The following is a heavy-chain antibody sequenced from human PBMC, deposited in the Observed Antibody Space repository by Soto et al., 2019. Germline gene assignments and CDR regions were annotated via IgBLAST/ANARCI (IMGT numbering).Heavy chain of an antibody. Sequence: QVQLVQSGAEVKKPGSSVKVSCKASGGTFSTYTITWVRQAPGQGLEWMGRIIPIIGIINYAQKFQGRVNISADKFTRTAYMELTGLRSDDTAVYYCAGDPDSHYNDSHASSYPWGQGTLVTVSS. CDR3: AGDPDSHYNDSHASSYP. D-gene: IGHD4-4*01. V-gene: IGHV1-69*08. CDR1: GGTFSTYT. J-gene: IGHJ5*02. CDR2: IIPIIGII.